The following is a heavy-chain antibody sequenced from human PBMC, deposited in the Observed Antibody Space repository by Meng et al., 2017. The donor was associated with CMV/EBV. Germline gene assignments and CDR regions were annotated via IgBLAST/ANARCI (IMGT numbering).Heavy chain of an antibody. CDR2: IYYSGST. CDR1: GGSISSGDYY. J-gene: IGHJ4*02. Sequence: VRRQESGTGLVKPSQPLPLTCTVSGGSISSGDYYWSWIRQPPGKGLEWIGYIYYSGSTYYNPSLKSRVTISVDTSKNQFSLKLSSVTAADTAVYYCARAQYSSSCDYWGQGTLVTVSS. CDR3: ARAQYSSSCDY. D-gene: IGHD6-13*01. V-gene: IGHV4-30-4*08.